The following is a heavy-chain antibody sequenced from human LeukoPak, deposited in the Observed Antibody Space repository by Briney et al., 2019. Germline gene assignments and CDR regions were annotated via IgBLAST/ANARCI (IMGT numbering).Heavy chain of an antibody. D-gene: IGHD3-22*01. CDR3: ARARNNYYDSTD. CDR2: IIPIFGTA. Sequence: SVKVSCKASGGTFSSYAISLVRQAPGQGLEWMGGIIPIFGTANYAQKFQGRVTITADESTSTAYMELSSLRSEDTAVYYCARARNNYYDSTDWGQGTLVTVSS. CDR1: GGTFSSYA. J-gene: IGHJ4*02. V-gene: IGHV1-69*13.